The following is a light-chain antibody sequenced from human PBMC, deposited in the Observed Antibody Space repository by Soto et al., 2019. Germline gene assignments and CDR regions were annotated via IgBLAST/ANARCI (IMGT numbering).Light chain of an antibody. V-gene: IGKV1-5*01. CDR1: KDIINW. J-gene: IGKJ2*01. Sequence: DIQMTQSPSTLSASVGDRVPTPARAGKDIINWVAWYQHISGRAPRLLIYDASNLASGVPSRFSGRRSGSEFTLTISGLQTEDSATYYCQHYNTYPYVFGQGTKLEI. CDR3: QHYNTYPYV. CDR2: DAS.